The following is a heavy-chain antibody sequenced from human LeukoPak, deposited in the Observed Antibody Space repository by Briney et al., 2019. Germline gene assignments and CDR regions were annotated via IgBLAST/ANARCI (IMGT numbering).Heavy chain of an antibody. CDR2: IIPIFGTA. D-gene: IGHD3-9*01. Sequence: GASVKVSCKASGGTFSSYAISWVRQAPGQGLVWMGGIIPIFGTANYAQKFQGRVTITADESTSTAYMELSSLRSEDTAVYYCARDSGRHDILTGYVELDYWGQGTLVTVSS. V-gene: IGHV1-69*13. J-gene: IGHJ4*02. CDR1: GGTFSSYA. CDR3: ARDSGRHDILTGYVELDY.